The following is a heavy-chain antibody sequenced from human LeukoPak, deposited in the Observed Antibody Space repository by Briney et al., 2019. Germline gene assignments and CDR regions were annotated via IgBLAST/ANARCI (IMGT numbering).Heavy chain of an antibody. D-gene: IGHD1-26*01. CDR2: IYHSGTT. CDR1: GYSISSGYY. V-gene: IGHV4-38-2*02. CDR3: AREVRSAWASFDP. J-gene: IGHJ5*02. Sequence: SETLSLTCSVSGYSISSGYYWGWIRQPPGKGLEWIGTIYHSGTTFYNPSLQSRVTVSLDTSKNQFSLKLSSVTAADTAVYYCAREVRSAWASFDPWAREPWSPSPQ.